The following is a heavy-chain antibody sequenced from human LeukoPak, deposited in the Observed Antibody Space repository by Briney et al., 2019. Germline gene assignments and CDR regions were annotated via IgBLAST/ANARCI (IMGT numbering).Heavy chain of an antibody. V-gene: IGHV4-34*01. D-gene: IGHD2/OR15-2a*01. J-gene: IGHJ4*02. CDR2: INYGGRT. CDR1: GGSFSGFY. Sequence: PSETLSLTCAVYGGSFSGFYWTWIRQPPGKGLEWIGEINYGGRTNYNPSLKSRVTISIDTSKDQFSLKLSSLTAADTAVYYCAGHHPRNTVDFWGQGTLVTVSS. CDR3: AGHHPRNTVDF.